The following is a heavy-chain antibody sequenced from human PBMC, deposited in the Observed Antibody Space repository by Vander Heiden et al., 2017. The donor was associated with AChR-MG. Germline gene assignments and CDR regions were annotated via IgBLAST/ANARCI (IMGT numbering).Heavy chain of an antibody. CDR2: INHSGST. CDR1: GGSFTTSY. V-gene: IGHV4-34*01. CDR3: SRGGTVPAVGGRY. J-gene: IGHJ4*02. D-gene: IGHD6-19*01. Sequence: QVQVQQWGAGLLKPSETLSLTCAVSGGSFTTSYWNWIRQPPGKGLEWIGEINHSGSTNYNPSLKGRVTISVDTSTSQFSLKLTSVTAADTAVYYCSRGGTVPAVGGRYWGQGTLVTVSS.